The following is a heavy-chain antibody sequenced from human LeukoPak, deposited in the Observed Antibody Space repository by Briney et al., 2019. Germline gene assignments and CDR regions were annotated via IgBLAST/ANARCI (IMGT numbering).Heavy chain of an antibody. V-gene: IGHV4-31*03. J-gene: IGHJ4*02. CDR1: GGSISSGGYY. Sequence: PSQTLSLTCTVSGGSISSGGYYWSWIRQHPEKGLEWIGYIYYSGSTYYNPSLKSRVTISVDTSKNQFSLKLSSVTAADTAVYYCARGLAAAGFWVDYWGQGTLVTVSS. D-gene: IGHD6-13*01. CDR2: IYYSGST. CDR3: ARGLAAAGFWVDY.